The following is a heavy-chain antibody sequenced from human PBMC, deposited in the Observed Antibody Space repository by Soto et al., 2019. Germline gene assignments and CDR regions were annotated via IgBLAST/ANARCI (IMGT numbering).Heavy chain of an antibody. CDR1: GFTFSSYW. Sequence: GGSLRLSCAPSGFTFSSYWMHWVRQAPGKGLVWVSRIDNGGSSTSYADAVKGRFTIARDYSKNTLFLQMNSLRAQDPAVYSCAKGLAVPATGRYYLEYWGQGALLTVSS. CDR2: IDNGGSST. V-gene: IGHV3-74*01. D-gene: IGHD6-19*01. CDR3: AKGLAVPATGRYYLEY. J-gene: IGHJ4*02.